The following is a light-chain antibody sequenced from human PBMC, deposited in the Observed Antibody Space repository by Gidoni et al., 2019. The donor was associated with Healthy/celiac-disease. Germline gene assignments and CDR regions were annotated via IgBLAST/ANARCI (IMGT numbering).Light chain of an antibody. CDR3: MQALQTRT. CDR1: QNLMNSTGDNV. CDR2: LGS. J-gene: IGKJ1*01. V-gene: IGKV2-28*01. Sequence: DIVMIQSPLSLPVTPGEPASISCRSTQNLMNSTGDNVLHWYLKKPGQSQQLLIYLGSNRAAGVPDRCSGSGSDTDFTLKSSRVEAEDVGVYYCMQALQTRTFGQGTKVEIK.